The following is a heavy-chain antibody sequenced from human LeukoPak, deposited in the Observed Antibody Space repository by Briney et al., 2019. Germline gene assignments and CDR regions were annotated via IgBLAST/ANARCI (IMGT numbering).Heavy chain of an antibody. CDR1: GDSMSSFY. J-gene: IGHJ5*02. CDR3: AKTARTFAS. D-gene: IGHD1-7*01. V-gene: IGHV4-4*09. CDR2: IYINGDT. Sequence: SETLSLTCTVSGDSMSSFYWSGIRQAPGKGLECIGFIYINGDTSYNPSLKGRATLSLDTSKNQFSLRLTSVTAADTAVYYCAKTARTFASWGPGTLVTVSS.